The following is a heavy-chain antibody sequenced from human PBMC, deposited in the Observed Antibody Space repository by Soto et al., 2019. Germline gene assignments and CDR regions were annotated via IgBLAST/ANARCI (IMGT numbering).Heavy chain of an antibody. Sequence: LETLSLTCTVSGGSITSYYWSWVRQPPGQGLEWIGFIHYSGSTKYNPSLKSRVTISVDPSQNQLSLKLSSVTAADTAVYYCARESAGSHKNNWFDPWGQGTLVTV. CDR1: GGSITSYY. V-gene: IGHV4-59*01. J-gene: IGHJ5*02. CDR3: ARESAGSHKNNWFDP. CDR2: IHYSGST.